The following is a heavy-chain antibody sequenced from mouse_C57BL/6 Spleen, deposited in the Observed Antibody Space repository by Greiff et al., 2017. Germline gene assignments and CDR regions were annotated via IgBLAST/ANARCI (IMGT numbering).Heavy chain of an antibody. Sequence: VQLKQSGPELVKPGASVKIPCKASGYTFTDYNMDWVKQSHGKSLEWIGDINPNNGGTIYNQKFKGKATLTVDKSSSTAYMELRSLTSEDTAVYYCARPSSYYSKGAMDYWGQGTSVTVSS. CDR1: GYTFTDYN. CDR2: INPNNGGT. V-gene: IGHV1-18*01. J-gene: IGHJ4*01. D-gene: IGHD2-5*01. CDR3: ARPSSYYSKGAMDY.